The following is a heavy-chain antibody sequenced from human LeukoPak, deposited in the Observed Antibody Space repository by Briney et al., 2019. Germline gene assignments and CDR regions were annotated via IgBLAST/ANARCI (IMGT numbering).Heavy chain of an antibody. V-gene: IGHV4-4*02. CDR2: IYHSGST. J-gene: IGHJ6*04. CDR3: ARSAVVVPAAMHYYYGMDV. D-gene: IGHD2-2*01. Sequence: SETLSLTCAVSGGSISSSNWWSWVRQPPGKGLEWIGEIYHSGSTNYNPSLKSRVTISVDTSKNQFSLKLSSVTAADTAVYYCARSAVVVPAAMHYYYGMDVWGKGTTVTVSS. CDR1: GGSISSSNW.